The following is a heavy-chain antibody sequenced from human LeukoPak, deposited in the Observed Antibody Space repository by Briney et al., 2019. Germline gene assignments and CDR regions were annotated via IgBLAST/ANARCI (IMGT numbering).Heavy chain of an antibody. Sequence: TGGSLRLSCAASGFTFSSYAMSWVRQAPGKGLEWVSAISGSGGSTYYADSVKGRFTISRDNSKNTLYLQMNSLRAEDTAVYYGPKVYMTWVTTEYWGQGTLVTASS. V-gene: IGHV3-23*01. CDR2: ISGSGGST. CDR1: GFTFSSYA. CDR3: PKVYMTWVTTEY. J-gene: IGHJ4*02. D-gene: IGHD4-17*01.